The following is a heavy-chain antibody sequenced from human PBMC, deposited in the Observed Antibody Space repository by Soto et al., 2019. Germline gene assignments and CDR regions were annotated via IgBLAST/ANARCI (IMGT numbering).Heavy chain of an antibody. Sequence: EVQLLESGGGLVQPGGSLRLSCAASGFTFSSYAMSWLRQAPGKGLDWVSAISGSGGSTSYADSVKGGFTISRDNSKSTLYLQMNSLRAEDTAVYYCAKSTRYSSSWSFDYWGQGTLVTVSS. CDR2: ISGSGGST. CDR3: AKSTRYSSSWSFDY. J-gene: IGHJ4*02. V-gene: IGHV3-23*01. D-gene: IGHD6-13*01. CDR1: GFTFSSYA.